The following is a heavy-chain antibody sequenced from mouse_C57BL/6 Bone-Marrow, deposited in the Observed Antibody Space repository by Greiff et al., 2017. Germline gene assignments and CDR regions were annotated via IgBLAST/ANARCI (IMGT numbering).Heavy chain of an antibody. Sequence: VQLQQPGAELVKPGASVKLSCKASGYTFTSYWLHWVKQRPGQGLEWIGMIHPNSGRTNYNEKFKSKATLTVDKSSSTAYMQLSSLTSEDSAVYYCARWGYYGSSYDWYFDVWGTGTTVTVSS. D-gene: IGHD1-1*01. CDR1: GYTFTSYW. V-gene: IGHV1-64*01. J-gene: IGHJ1*03. CDR2: IHPNSGRT. CDR3: ARWGYYGSSYDWYFDV.